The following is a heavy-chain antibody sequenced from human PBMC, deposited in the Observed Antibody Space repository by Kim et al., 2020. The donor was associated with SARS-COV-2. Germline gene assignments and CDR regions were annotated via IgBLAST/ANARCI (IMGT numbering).Heavy chain of an antibody. J-gene: IGHJ4*02. V-gene: IGHV4-31*03. CDR3: ARGDYYDSGHY. CDR2: IYHTGSA. D-gene: IGHD3-10*01. Sequence: SETLSLTCTVSGGSIISAGAYWSWVRQHPGKGLEWIGYIYHTGSAYYNPSLKSRISISVDTSKNQFSLSLRSVTAADTAVYYCARGDYYDSGHYWGQGTLVTVSS. CDR1: GGSIISAGAY.